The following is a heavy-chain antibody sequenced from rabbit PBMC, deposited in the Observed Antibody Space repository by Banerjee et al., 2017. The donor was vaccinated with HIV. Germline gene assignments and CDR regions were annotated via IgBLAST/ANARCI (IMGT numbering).Heavy chain of an antibody. V-gene: IGHV1S45*01. Sequence: QEQLEESGGGLVTPGGTLTLSCKASGFDFSTYYMSWVRQAPGKGLEWIGIVGAGVDGPDYASWVNGRFTISKTSSTTMTLQMTSLTVADTATYFCARSDVGSSGYGAFDPWGPGTLVTVS. CDR2: VGAGVDGP. CDR3: ARSDVGSSGYGAFDP. CDR1: GFDFSTYYM. J-gene: IGHJ2*01. D-gene: IGHD1-1*01.